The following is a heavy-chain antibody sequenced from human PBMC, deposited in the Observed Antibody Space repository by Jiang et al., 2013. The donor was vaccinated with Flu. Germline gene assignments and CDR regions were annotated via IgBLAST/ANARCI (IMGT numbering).Heavy chain of an antibody. CDR2: INHSGST. Sequence: LLKPSETLSLTCAVYGGSFSGYYWSWIRQPPGKGLEWIGEINHSGSTNYNPSLKSRVTISVDTSKNQFSLKLSSVTAADTAVYYCARGRITMIVVVITERYFDYWGQGTLVTVSS. D-gene: IGHD3-22*01. CDR3: ARGRITMIVVVITERYFDY. CDR1: GGSFSGYY. V-gene: IGHV4-34*01. J-gene: IGHJ4*02.